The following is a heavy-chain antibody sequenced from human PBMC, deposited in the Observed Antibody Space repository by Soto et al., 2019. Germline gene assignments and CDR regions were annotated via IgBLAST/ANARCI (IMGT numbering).Heavy chain of an antibody. V-gene: IGHV3-23*01. CDR1: GFTFRSYA. CDR2: ISGSGGNT. Sequence: LRLSCAASGFTFRSYAMTWARQAPGKGLEWVSTISGSGGNTYYADSVKGRFTISRDNSKNVLWLQMNSPRAEDAAVYYCAKDQHYSDSSDYYHVFDFWGQGTLVTVSS. D-gene: IGHD3-22*01. CDR3: AKDQHYSDSSDYYHVFDF. J-gene: IGHJ4*02.